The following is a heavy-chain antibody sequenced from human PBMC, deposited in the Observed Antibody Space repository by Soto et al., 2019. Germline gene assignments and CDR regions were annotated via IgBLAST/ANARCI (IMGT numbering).Heavy chain of an antibody. CDR3: MMDQY. CDR1: GFICSSCW. CDR2: IKQDGSER. J-gene: IGHJ4*02. V-gene: IGHV3-7*04. Sequence: DVQLVESGGDLVQPGGSLRLSCGASGFICSSCWMSWVRQAPGKGLEWVANIKQDGSERHYVDSVEGRFTISRDTAKNSLYLQMNSLRAEDTAIYYCMMDQYWGQGTRVSVSS.